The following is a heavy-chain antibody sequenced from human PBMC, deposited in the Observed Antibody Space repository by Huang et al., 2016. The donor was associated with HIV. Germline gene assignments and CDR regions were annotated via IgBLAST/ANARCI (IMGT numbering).Heavy chain of an antibody. Sequence: QVQLVQSGSELKKPGASVKVSCKVSGYTFTDYQISWVRQAPGQRLEWMGWRIPQTGDPTYARGFPGRFVCSLDTSVRTAYLQISSLEAEDTAVYFCARDSGYYRYFDYWGQGTLVTVSS. D-gene: IGHD3-22*01. CDR3: ARDSGYYRYFDY. J-gene: IGHJ4*02. CDR1: GYTFTDYQ. CDR2: RIPQTGDP. V-gene: IGHV7-4-1*02.